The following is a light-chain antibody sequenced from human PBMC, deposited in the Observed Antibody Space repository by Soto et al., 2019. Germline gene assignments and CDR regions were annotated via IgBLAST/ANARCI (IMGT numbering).Light chain of an antibody. CDR2: DAS. V-gene: IGKV3-20*01. CDR3: QQYGSSPPIT. Sequence: EIVLPQSPGTLSLSPGERATLSCRASQSVSSSYLAWSQQKPGQAPRLLIYDASSRATGIPARFSGGGAGTNFTLTIIRLEAADVAVYYCQQYGSSPPITFGPGTKVDIK. J-gene: IGKJ3*01. CDR1: QSVSSSY.